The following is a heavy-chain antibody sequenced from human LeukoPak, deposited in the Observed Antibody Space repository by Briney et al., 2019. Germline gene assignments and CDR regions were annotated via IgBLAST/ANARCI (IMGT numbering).Heavy chain of an antibody. D-gene: IGHD3-10*02. V-gene: IGHV3-23*01. CDR3: AELGITMIGGV. J-gene: IGHJ6*04. Sequence: GGSLRLSCEASGFTFSSYAMTWVRLAPGKGLEWVSNILSSGGGTYYADSVKGRFTISRDNAKNSLYLQMNSLRAEDAAVYYCAELGITMIGGVWGKGTTVTISS. CDR2: ILSSGGGT. CDR1: GFTFSSYA.